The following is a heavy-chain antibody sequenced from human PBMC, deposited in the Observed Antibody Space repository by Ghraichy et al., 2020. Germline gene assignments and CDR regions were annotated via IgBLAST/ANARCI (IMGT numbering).Heavy chain of an antibody. V-gene: IGHV3-23*01. D-gene: IGHD2-2*01. Sequence: GGSLRLSCAASKFTFSSYAMSWVRQAPGKGLEWVSAISGSGGSTYYADSVKGRFTISRDNSKNTLYLQMNSLRAEDTAVYYCAKDIVVVPAAMKYFHHWGQGTLVTVSS. CDR2: ISGSGGST. J-gene: IGHJ1*01. CDR3: AKDIVVVPAAMKYFHH. CDR1: KFTFSSYA.